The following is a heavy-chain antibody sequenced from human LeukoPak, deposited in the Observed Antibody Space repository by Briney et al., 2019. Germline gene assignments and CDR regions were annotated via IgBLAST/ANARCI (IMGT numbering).Heavy chain of an antibody. J-gene: IGHJ4*02. CDR2: INPNSGGA. D-gene: IGHD1-26*01. CDR1: GYTFTGYY. V-gene: IGHV1-2*02. Sequence: GASVKVSCKASGYTFTGYYMHWVRQAPGQGLEWMGWINPNSGGANYAQKLQGRVTMTTDTSTSTAYMELRSLRSDDTAVYYCARVKYSGSYCGDYWGQGTLVTVSS. CDR3: ARVKYSGSYCGDY.